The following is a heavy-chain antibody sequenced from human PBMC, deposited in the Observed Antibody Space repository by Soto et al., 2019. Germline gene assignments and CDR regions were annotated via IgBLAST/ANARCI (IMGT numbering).Heavy chain of an antibody. V-gene: IGHV1-46*01. CDR2: INPSGGST. J-gene: IGHJ6*02. CDR1: GYTFTSYY. D-gene: IGHD1-26*01. Sequence: QVQLVQSGAEVKKPGASVKVSCKASGYTFTSYYMHWVRQAPGQGLEWMGIINPSGGSTSYAQKFQGRVTMTRDTSTSTVYMERSSLRSEDTAVYYCARDQGSDGMDVWGQGTTVTVSS. CDR3: ARDQGSDGMDV.